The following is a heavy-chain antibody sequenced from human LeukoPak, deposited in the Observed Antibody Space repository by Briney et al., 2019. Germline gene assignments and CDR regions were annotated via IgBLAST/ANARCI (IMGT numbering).Heavy chain of an antibody. J-gene: IGHJ4*02. CDR3: AKFYGSGSYKFDY. D-gene: IGHD3-10*01. Sequence: PGGSLRLSCAASGFTFSSCGMHWVRQAPGKGPERVAVISYDGSNKYYADSVKGRFTISRDNSKNTLYLQMNSLRAEDTAVYYCAKFYGSGSYKFDYWGQGTLVTVSS. V-gene: IGHV3-30*18. CDR1: GFTFSSCG. CDR2: ISYDGSNK.